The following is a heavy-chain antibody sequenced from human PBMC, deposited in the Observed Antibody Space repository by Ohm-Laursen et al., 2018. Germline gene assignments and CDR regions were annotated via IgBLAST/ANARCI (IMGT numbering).Heavy chain of an antibody. J-gene: IGHJ4*02. CDR3: AKDTGYDFWSGLGY. CDR2: ISWNSGSI. D-gene: IGHD3-3*01. Sequence: SLRLSCAASGFTFDDYAMHWVRQAPGKGLEWVSGISWNSGSIGYADSVKGRFTIFRDNAKNSLYLQMNSLRAEDTALYYCAKDTGYDFWSGLGYWGQGTLVTVSS. V-gene: IGHV3-9*01. CDR1: GFTFDDYA.